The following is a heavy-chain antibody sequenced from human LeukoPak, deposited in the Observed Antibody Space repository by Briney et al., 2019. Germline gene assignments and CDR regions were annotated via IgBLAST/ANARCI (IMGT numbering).Heavy chain of an antibody. D-gene: IGHD1-14*01. V-gene: IGHV3-33*06. CDR2: IWYDGSNK. Sequence: PGESLRLSCAASGFTFSSYGMHWVRQAPGKGLEWVAVIWYDGSNKYYADSVKGRFTISRDNSKNTLYLQMNSLRAEDTAVYCCAKDSGRDYFDYWGQGTLVTVSS. J-gene: IGHJ4*02. CDR3: AKDSGRDYFDY. CDR1: GFTFSSYG.